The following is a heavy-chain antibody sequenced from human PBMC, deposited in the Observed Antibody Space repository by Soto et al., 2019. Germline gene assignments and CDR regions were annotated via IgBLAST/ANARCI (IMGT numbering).Heavy chain of an antibody. CDR3: ARWDDAQDYMDV. Sequence: ASVKVSCKASGYTFTSYDINWVRQATGQGLEWMGWMNPNSGNTGYAQKFQGRVTMTRNTSISTAYMELSSLRSEDTAVYYCARWDDAQDYMDVWSKGTTVTVSS. V-gene: IGHV1-8*01. CDR1: GYTFTSYD. J-gene: IGHJ6*03. CDR2: MNPNSGNT. D-gene: IGHD1-26*01.